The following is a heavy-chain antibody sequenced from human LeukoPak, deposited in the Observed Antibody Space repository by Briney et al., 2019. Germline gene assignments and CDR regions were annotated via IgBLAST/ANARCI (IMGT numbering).Heavy chain of an antibody. J-gene: IGHJ4*02. CDR3: ARDLSPRN. CDR1: GIPFSSSW. Sequence: PGGSLRLSCAASGIPFSSSWMHCVRQAPGKGLLWVARITNDGTSTTYADSVEGRLTISRDNAKNALFLQMNSLRAEDTAVYYCARDLSPRNWGQGTLVTVSS. V-gene: IGHV3-74*01. CDR2: ITNDGTST.